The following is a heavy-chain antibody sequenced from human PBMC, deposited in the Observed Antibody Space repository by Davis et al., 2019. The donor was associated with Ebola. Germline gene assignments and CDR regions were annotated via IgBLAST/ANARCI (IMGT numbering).Heavy chain of an antibody. CDR2: IRSKANSYAT. J-gene: IGHJ4*02. CDR3: TTPGIAVAGDY. CDR1: GFTFSGSA. V-gene: IGHV3-73*01. D-gene: IGHD6-19*01. Sequence: GGSLRLSCAASGFTFSGSAMHWVRQASGKGLEWVGRIRSKANSYATAYAASVKGRFTISRDDSKNTAYLQMNSLKPEDTAVYYCTTPGIAVAGDYWGQGTLVTVSS.